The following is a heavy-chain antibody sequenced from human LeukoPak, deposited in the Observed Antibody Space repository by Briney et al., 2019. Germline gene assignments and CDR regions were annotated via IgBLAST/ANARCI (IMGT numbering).Heavy chain of an antibody. CDR2: IYYSGST. D-gene: IGHD3-22*01. Sequence: SETLSLTCTVSGGSISSYYWSWIRQPPGKGLEWIGYIYYSGSTNNNPSLKSRVTMSVDKSKNQFSLKLSSVTAADTAVYYCASLTTAEAFDIWGQGTMVTVSS. CDR1: GGSISSYY. CDR3: ASLTTAEAFDI. J-gene: IGHJ3*02. V-gene: IGHV4-59*01.